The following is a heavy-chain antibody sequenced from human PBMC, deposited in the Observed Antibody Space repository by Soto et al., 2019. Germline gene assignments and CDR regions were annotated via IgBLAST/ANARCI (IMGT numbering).Heavy chain of an antibody. CDR3: ARQLDSSGYNWAI. CDR1: GYSFTSYW. D-gene: IGHD3-22*01. Sequence: PGESLKISCKGSGYSFTSYWIGWVRQMPGKGLEWMGIIYPGDSDTRYSPSFQGQVTISADKSISTAYLQWSSLKASDTAMYYCARQLDSSGYNWAIWGQGTMDTVSS. J-gene: IGHJ3*02. CDR2: IYPGDSDT. V-gene: IGHV5-51*01.